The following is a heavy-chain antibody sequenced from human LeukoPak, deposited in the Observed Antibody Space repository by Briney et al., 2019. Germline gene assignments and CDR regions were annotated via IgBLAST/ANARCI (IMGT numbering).Heavy chain of an antibody. V-gene: IGHV3-74*01. CDR2: INGYGSST. J-gene: IGHJ4*02. CDR3: ARDAPGNTALDY. D-gene: IGHD5-18*01. Sequence: GSLRLSCAASGFTFVSYWMHWVRQAPGKGLVWASRINGYGSSTDFADSVKGRFTISRDNAKNTLYLQMNSLRAEDTAVYYCARDAPGNTALDYWGQGTLVTVSS. CDR1: GFTFVSYW.